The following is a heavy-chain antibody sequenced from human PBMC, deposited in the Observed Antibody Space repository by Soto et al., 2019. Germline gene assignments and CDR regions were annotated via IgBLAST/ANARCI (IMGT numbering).Heavy chain of an antibody. CDR2: IIPIFGTA. J-gene: IGHJ4*02. CDR3: ATQMMSSGYYYFDY. CDR1: GGTFSSYA. Sequence: GASVKVSCKASGGTFSSYAISWVRQAPGQGLEWMGGIIPIFGTANYAQKFQGRVTITADESTSTAYMELSSLRSEDTAVYYRATQMMSSGYYYFDYWGQGTLVTVSS. V-gene: IGHV1-69*13. D-gene: IGHD3-22*01.